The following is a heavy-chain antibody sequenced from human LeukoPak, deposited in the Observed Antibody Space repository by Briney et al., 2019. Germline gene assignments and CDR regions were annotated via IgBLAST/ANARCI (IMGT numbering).Heavy chain of an antibody. CDR2: MNPNSGNT. CDR3: ARGQLSVTYYHY. J-gene: IGHJ4*02. Sequence: ASVKVSCKASGYTFTSYDINWVRQATGQGLEWMGWMNPNSGNTGYAQKFQGRVTMTRDTSTTTVYMQLSSLRSEDTAIYYCARGQLSVTYYHYWGQGALVTVSS. D-gene: IGHD1-26*01. V-gene: IGHV1-8*01. CDR1: GYTFTSYD.